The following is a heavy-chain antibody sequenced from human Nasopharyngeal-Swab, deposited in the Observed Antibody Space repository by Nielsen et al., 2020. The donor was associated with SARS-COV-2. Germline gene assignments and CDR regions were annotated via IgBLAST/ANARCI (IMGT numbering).Heavy chain of an antibody. CDR3: AREGSGYDLWY. V-gene: IGHV1-69*04. CDR2: IIPILGIA. CDR1: GGTFSSYA. D-gene: IGHD5-12*01. Sequence: SVTVSCQASGGTFSSYAISWLRQAPGQGLEWMGRIIPILGIANHAQKFQGRVTITADKSTSTAYLELSSLRSEDTAVYYFAREGSGYDLWYWGQGTLVTVSS. J-gene: IGHJ4*02.